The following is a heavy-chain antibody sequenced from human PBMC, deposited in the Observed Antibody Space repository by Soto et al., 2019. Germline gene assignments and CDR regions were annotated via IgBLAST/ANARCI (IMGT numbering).Heavy chain of an antibody. V-gene: IGHV3-48*03. CDR2: ISSSGSTI. CDR1: GFTFSSYE. CDR3: ARVMVRGVGALNWFDP. D-gene: IGHD3-10*01. Sequence: GGSLRLSCAASGFTFSSYEMNWVRQAPGKGLEWVSYISSSGSTIYYADSVKGRFTISRDNAKNSLYLQMNSLRAEDTAVYYCARVMVRGVGALNWFDPWGQGTLVTVSS. J-gene: IGHJ5*02.